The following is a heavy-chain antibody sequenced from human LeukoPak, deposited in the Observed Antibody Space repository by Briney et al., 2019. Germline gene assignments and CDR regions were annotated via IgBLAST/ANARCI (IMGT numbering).Heavy chain of an antibody. V-gene: IGHV1-2*02. CDR2: INPNSGGT. CDR3: ARGNKPLPMTTAPDY. J-gene: IGHJ4*02. D-gene: IGHD4-11*01. Sequence: ASVKVSCKASGYTFTGYYMHWVRQAPGQGLEWMGWINPNSGGTNYAQKFQGRVTMTRDTSISTAYMELSRLRSDDTAVYYCARGNKPLPMTTAPDYWGQGTLVTVSS. CDR1: GYTFTGYY.